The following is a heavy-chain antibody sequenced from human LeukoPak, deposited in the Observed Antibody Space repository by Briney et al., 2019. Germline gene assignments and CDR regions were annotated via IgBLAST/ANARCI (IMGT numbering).Heavy chain of an antibody. J-gene: IGHJ4*02. CDR1: GFTFNTYS. Sequence: PGGSLRLSCAASGFTFNTYSMNWVRQAPGKGLEWVSYISTSSNTIYYADSVKGRFTISRDNAKNSLYLQMSSLRAEDTAAYYCARGYSYGYDYWGQGTPVTVSS. CDR3: ARGYSYGYDY. V-gene: IGHV3-48*01. CDR2: ISTSSNTI. D-gene: IGHD5-18*01.